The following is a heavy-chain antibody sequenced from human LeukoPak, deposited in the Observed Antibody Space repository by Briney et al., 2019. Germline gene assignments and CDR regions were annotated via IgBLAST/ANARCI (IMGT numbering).Heavy chain of an antibody. Sequence: GGSLRLSCAASGFTFDDYGMNWVRQAPGKGLEWVSGINWSGGTSGYADSVKGRFTISRDNAKNSLYLHMNSLRVEDTALYYCARDKRGILRDIHYYYIDVWGKGTTVTVSS. CDR3: ARDKRGILRDIHYYYIDV. V-gene: IGHV3-20*04. D-gene: IGHD1-26*01. CDR2: INWSGGTS. J-gene: IGHJ6*03. CDR1: GFTFDDYG.